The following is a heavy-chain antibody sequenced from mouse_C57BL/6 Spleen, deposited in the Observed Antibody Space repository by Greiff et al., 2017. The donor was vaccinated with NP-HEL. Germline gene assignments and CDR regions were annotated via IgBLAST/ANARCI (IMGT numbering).Heavy chain of an antibody. CDR1: GFNIKNTY. J-gene: IGHJ2*01. D-gene: IGHD2-4*01. CDR2: IDPANGNT. Sequence: EVQLQQSVAELVRPGASVKLSCTASGFNIKNTYMPWVKQRPEQGLEWIGRIDPANGNTKYAPKFPGKATITADTSSNTAYLQLSSLTSEDTAIYYCASYDYDVDYWGQGTTLTVSS. CDR3: ASYDYDVDY. V-gene: IGHV14-3*01.